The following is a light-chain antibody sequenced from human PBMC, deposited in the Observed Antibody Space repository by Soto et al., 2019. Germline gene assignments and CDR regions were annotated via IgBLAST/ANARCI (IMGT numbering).Light chain of an antibody. CDR2: GAS. CDR1: QSVSSN. Sequence: EIVMTQSPATLTVSPGERATLSCRASQSVSSNLAWYQQKPGQAPRLLIYGASTRATGIPARFSGSGSGTEFTLTSSSLQSEYFAVYYCQQYNNWLITFGQGTRLEI. V-gene: IGKV3-15*01. CDR3: QQYNNWLIT. J-gene: IGKJ5*01.